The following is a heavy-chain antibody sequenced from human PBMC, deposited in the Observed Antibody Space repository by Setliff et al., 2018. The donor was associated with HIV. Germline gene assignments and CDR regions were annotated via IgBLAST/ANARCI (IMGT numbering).Heavy chain of an antibody. J-gene: IGHJ4*02. CDR1: GYTFSSYT. Sequence: ASVKVSCKASGYTFSSYTMHWVRQAPGQGLESMGWINTNTGEPTYAQGLTGRFVFSLDTPVSTAYLHITSLKTEDTAIYYCARDRSGVPDPFDNWGQGTLVTVSS. CDR2: INTNTGEP. D-gene: IGHD3-10*01. V-gene: IGHV7-4-1*02. CDR3: ARDRSGVPDPFDN.